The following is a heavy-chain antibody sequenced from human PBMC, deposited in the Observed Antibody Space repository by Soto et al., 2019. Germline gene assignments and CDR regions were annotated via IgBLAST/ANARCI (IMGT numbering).Heavy chain of an antibody. J-gene: IGHJ4*02. Sequence: GGSLRLSCAASGFTFSGYGMHWVRQAPGKGLEWVAVVSWDGRDQYYADSVKGRFTVSRDNSNNTLYLQMNSLRAEDTAVYYCAKTTTVTTYDYWGQGTLVTVSS. CDR1: GFTFSGYG. CDR2: VSWDGRDQ. D-gene: IGHD4-17*01. V-gene: IGHV3-30*18. CDR3: AKTTTVTTYDY.